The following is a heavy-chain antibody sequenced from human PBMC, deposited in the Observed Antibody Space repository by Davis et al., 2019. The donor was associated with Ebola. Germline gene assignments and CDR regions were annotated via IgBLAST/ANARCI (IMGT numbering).Heavy chain of an antibody. J-gene: IGHJ4*02. D-gene: IGHD3-22*01. CDR3: TSDSSGYRGDY. Sequence: PGGSLRLSCAASGFAFSGSAMHWVRQASGKGLEWVGRIRSKTNNYATTYAASVEGRFTISRDDSKSTAYLQMNSLKTEDTAVYYCTSDSSGYRGDYWGQGTLVAVSS. V-gene: IGHV3-73*01. CDR2: IRSKTNNYAT. CDR1: GFAFSGSA.